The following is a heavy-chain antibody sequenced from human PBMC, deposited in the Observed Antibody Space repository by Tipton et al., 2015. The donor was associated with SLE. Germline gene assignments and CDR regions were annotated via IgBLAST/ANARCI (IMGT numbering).Heavy chain of an antibody. Sequence: TLSLTCTVSGGSISSYYWGWIRQPPGKGLEWIGSIYYSGSTYYNPSLKSRVTISVDTSKNQFSLKLSSVTAADTAVYYCASELDSSGLYYFDYWGQGTLVTVSS. CDR3: ASELDSSGLYYFDY. CDR2: IYYSGST. V-gene: IGHV4-39*07. CDR1: GGSISSYY. D-gene: IGHD3-22*01. J-gene: IGHJ4*02.